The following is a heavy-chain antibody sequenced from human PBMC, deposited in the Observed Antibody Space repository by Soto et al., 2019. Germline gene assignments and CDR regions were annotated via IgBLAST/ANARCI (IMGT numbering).Heavy chain of an antibody. J-gene: IGHJ4*02. V-gene: IGHV4-59*01. CDR1: GGSISSYY. CDR2: IYYSGST. D-gene: IGHD2-15*01. CDR3: ARDGVAGLGEIDY. Sequence: QVQLQESGPGLVKPSETLSLTCTVSGGSISSYYWSWIRQPPGKGLEWIGYIYYSGSTNYNPSLKSRVTISVDTSKNQFSLKLSSVTAADTAVYYCARDGVAGLGEIDYWGQGTLVTVSS.